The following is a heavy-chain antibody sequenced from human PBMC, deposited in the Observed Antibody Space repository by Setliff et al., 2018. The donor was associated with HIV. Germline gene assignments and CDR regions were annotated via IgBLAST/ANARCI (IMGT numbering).Heavy chain of an antibody. D-gene: IGHD6-13*01. Sequence: ASVKVSCKASGYTFTSYAMHWVRQAPGQRLEWMGWINAGNGNTKYSQKFQGRVTITRDTSASTAYMELSRLRSEDTAVYYCAKTIAAAATLPFDFWGQGTLVTVSS. CDR3: AKTIAAAATLPFDF. J-gene: IGHJ4*02. CDR2: INAGNGNT. V-gene: IGHV1-3*01. CDR1: GYTFTSYA.